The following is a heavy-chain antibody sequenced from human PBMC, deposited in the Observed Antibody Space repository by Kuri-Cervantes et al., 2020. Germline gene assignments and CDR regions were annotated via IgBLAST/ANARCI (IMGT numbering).Heavy chain of an antibody. Sequence: SETLSLTCTVSGGSISSYYWGWIRQPPGKGLEWIGYIFYTGNTKYSPSLKSRVTISVDTSKNQFPLKLSSVTAADTAVYYCARGQNLIAYWGQGTRVTGAS. V-gene: IGHV4-59*01. CDR3: ARGQNLIAY. CDR1: GGSISSYY. J-gene: IGHJ4*02. CDR2: IFYTGNT. D-gene: IGHD3-16*02.